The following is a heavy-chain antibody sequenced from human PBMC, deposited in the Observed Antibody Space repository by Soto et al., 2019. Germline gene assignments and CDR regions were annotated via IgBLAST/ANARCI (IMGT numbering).Heavy chain of an antibody. D-gene: IGHD2-15*01. CDR1: GFTVSSKY. J-gene: IGHJ6*04. Sequence: EVHLVGSGGGFVQPGGSLRLSCAASGFTVSSKYMSWVRQAPGKGLEWVSLIQSGGPTYYADSVKGRFTISRDTSENTLHLQMDSLRAEDTAVYYCARDDVLCDGGRCYGVPLDVWGKGTPVTVSS. CDR2: IQSGGPT. CDR3: ARDDVLCDGGRCYGVPLDV. V-gene: IGHV3-66*01.